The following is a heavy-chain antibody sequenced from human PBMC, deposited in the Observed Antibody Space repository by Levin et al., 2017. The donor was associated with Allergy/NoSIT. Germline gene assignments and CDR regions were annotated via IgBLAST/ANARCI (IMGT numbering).Heavy chain of an antibody. D-gene: IGHD2-15*01. CDR3: ASSSGGKDSGGYLDY. J-gene: IGHJ4*02. CDR1: GFTFRSYC. V-gene: IGHV3-7*01. CDR2: IKEDGGEK. Sequence: PGESLKISCAASGFTFRSYCMTWVRQAPGKGLEWVANIKEDGGEKYYVDSVRGRFTIFRDDAENSLYLQMNRLRVEDTAVYYCASSSGGKDSGGYLDYWGQGSLVAVSS.